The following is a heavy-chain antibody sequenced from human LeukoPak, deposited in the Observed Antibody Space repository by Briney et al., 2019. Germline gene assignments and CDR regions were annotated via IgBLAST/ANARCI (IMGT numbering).Heavy chain of an antibody. J-gene: IGHJ4*02. CDR2: IYYSGST. V-gene: IGHV4-30-4*01. Sequence: PSETLSLTCTVSGGSISSGDYYWSWIRQPPGKGLEWIGYIYYSGSTYYNPSLKSRVTISVDTSKNQFSLELSSVTAADTAVYYCARVPRPMIVVAYDYWGQGTLVTVSS. CDR1: GGSISSGDYY. CDR3: ARVPRPMIVVAYDY. D-gene: IGHD3-22*01.